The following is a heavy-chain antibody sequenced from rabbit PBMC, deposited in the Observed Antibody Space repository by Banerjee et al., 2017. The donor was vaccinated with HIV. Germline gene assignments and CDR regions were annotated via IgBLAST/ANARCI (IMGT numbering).Heavy chain of an antibody. D-gene: IGHD6-1*01. CDR3: ARDWCTGGGNYGCAMDL. CDR2: IYSSSGGST. CDR1: GFSFSSSYY. J-gene: IGHJ6*01. Sequence: QSLEESGGDLVKPGASLTLTCTASGFSFSSSYYMCWVRQAPGKGLEWIGCIYSSSGGSTYYASWAKGRFAISKTSSTTVTLQMTSLAAADTATYFCARDWCTGGGNYGCAMDLWGPGTLVTVS. V-gene: IGHV1S40*01.